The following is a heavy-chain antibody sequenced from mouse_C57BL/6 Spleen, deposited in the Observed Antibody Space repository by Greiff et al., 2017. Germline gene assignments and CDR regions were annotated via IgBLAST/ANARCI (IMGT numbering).Heavy chain of an antibody. D-gene: IGHD2-13*01. V-gene: IGHV5-17*01. J-gene: IGHJ2*01. CDR1: GFTFSDYG. CDR2: ISSGSSTI. Sequence: EVKLVESGGGLVKPGGSLKLSCAASGFTFSDYGMHWVRQAPEKGLEWVAYISSGSSTIYYADTVKCRFTITRYNAKNTLFLQMTSLRSKDTAMYYCARGGLGYWGQGTTLTVSS. CDR3: ARGGLGY.